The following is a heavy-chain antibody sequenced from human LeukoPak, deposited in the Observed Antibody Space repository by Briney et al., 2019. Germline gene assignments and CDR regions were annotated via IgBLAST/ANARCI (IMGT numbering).Heavy chain of an antibody. CDR2: INQDVSEK. D-gene: IGHD1-26*01. V-gene: IGHV3-7*01. CDR1: GFTFSNYW. Sequence: GGSLRLSCAASGFTFSNYWMSWVRQAPGKGLECLANINQDVSEKYYVDSVKGRFTISRDNAKNSLFLQMNNLRAEDTAVYYCARMAAIDYWGQGTLVTVSS. CDR3: ARMAAIDY. J-gene: IGHJ4*02.